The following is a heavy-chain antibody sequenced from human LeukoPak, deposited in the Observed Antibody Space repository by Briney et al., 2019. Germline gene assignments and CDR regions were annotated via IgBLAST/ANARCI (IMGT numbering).Heavy chain of an antibody. CDR1: GFTFRNFG. V-gene: IGHV3-30*02. CDR2: IQYDGRDK. Sequence: GGSLRLSCAASGFTFRNFGMHWVRQAPGKGLEWVAFIQYDGRDKFYADSVKGRFTISRDNSKNTLYLQTNSLRAEDTALYYCAKDLGSGSYAADYWGQGALVTVSP. J-gene: IGHJ4*02. D-gene: IGHD1-26*01. CDR3: AKDLGSGSYAADY.